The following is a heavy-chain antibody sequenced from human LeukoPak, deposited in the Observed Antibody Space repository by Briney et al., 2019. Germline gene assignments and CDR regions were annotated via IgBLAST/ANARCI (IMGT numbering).Heavy chain of an antibody. Sequence: SVKVSCKASGYTFTSYAIHWVRQAPGQGLEWMGGIVPMFNTTNYAQKFQGRVTITADESTSTAYMELSSLRSDDTAVYYCASPPSGDGGSFEYWGQGTLVTVSS. V-gene: IGHV1-69*13. CDR3: ASPPSGDGGSFEY. CDR1: GYTFTSYA. CDR2: IVPMFNTT. J-gene: IGHJ4*02. D-gene: IGHD3-10*01.